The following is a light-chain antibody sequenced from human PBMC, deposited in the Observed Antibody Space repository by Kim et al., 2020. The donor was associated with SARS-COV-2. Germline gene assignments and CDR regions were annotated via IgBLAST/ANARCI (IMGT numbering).Light chain of an antibody. V-gene: IGKV1-5*01. CDR2: DAS. CDR1: QSISSW. Sequence: GDRVTITCRASQSISSWLAWYQQKPGKAPKLLIYDASSLESGVPSRFSGSGSGTEFTLTISSLQPDDFATYYCQQSYTFGQGTK. J-gene: IGKJ2*01. CDR3: QQSYT.